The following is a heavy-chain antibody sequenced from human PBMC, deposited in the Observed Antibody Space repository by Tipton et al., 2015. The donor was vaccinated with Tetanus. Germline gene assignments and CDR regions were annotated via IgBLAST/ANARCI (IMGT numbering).Heavy chain of an antibody. Sequence: TLSLTCTVSGGSISSFNYYWGWIRQPPGKGLEWIGSIYYSGSTYYNPSLRSRVTMSVDTSKIQFSLKVSSVTAADTAVNYCARLSSSANDAHAFDIWGQGTMVTVSS. J-gene: IGHJ3*02. CDR1: GGSISSFNYY. CDR3: ARLSSSANDAHAFDI. D-gene: IGHD3-22*01. CDR2: IYYSGST. V-gene: IGHV4-39*01.